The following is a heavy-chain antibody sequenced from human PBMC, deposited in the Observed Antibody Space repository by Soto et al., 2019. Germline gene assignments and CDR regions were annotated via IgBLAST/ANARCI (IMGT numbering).Heavy chain of an antibody. J-gene: IGHJ3*02. CDR3: AREPKGSLGYCGGGKCTHAFDI. Sequence: GASVKVSCKASGYTFTSYAMHWVRQAPGQRLEWMGWTSAYNGNTNYAQKLQGRVTMTTDTSTSTAYMELRSLRSDDTAVYYCAREPKGSLGYCGGGKCTHAFDIWGQGTMVTVSS. D-gene: IGHD2-15*01. CDR1: GYTFTSYA. V-gene: IGHV1-18*01. CDR2: TSAYNGNT.